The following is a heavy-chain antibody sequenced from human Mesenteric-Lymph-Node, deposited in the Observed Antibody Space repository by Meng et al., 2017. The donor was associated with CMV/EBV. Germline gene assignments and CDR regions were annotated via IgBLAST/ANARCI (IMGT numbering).Heavy chain of an antibody. CDR3: TKETELEWFDP. CDR1: GFTFSSYG. V-gene: IGHV3-74*01. Sequence: LSWAASGFTFSSYGMNWVRQAPGKGLVWVARINSDGSTIDYADSVKGRFTISRDNAKNTVYLQMNSLRVDDTAVYYCTKETELEWFDPWGQGNLVTVSS. J-gene: IGHJ5*02. D-gene: IGHD3-3*01. CDR2: INSDGSTI.